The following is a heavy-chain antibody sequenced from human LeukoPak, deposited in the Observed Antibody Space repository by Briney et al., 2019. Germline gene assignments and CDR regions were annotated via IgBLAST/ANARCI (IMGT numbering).Heavy chain of an antibody. V-gene: IGHV4-59*08. CDR1: GGSISSYY. J-gene: IGHJ4*02. D-gene: IGHD6-13*01. Sequence: SETLSLTCTVSGGSISSYYWSWIRQPPGKGLEWIGYIYYSGSTNYNPSLKCRVTISVDTSRNQFSLKLSSVTAADTAVYYCARVRTSWYAYYFDYWGQGTLVTVSS. CDR3: ARVRTSWYAYYFDY. CDR2: IYYSGST.